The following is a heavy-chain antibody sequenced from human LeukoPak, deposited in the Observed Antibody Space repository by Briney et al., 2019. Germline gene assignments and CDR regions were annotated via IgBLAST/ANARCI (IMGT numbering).Heavy chain of an antibody. D-gene: IGHD2-2*01. Sequence: GGSLRLSCAASGFTFSSYAMSWVRQAPGKGLEWVSAISGSRGRTYYADSVKGRFTISRDNSKNTLYLQMNRLRAEDTSVYYCAKVLPAALDLDHWGQGTLVTVSS. CDR3: AKVLPAALDLDH. CDR2: ISGSRGRT. V-gene: IGHV3-23*01. J-gene: IGHJ4*02. CDR1: GFTFSSYA.